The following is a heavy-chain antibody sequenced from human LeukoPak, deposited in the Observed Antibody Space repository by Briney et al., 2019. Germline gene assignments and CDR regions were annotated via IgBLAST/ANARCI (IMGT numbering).Heavy chain of an antibody. Sequence: PGGSLRLSCAASGFTFSSYAMSWVRQAPGKGLEWVAFIRYDGSNKYYADSVKGRFTISRDNSKNTLYLQMNSLRAEDTAVYYCARVFSGSYLNYHHYDYWGQGTLVTVSS. J-gene: IGHJ4*02. CDR3: ARVFSGSYLNYHHYDY. CDR2: IRYDGSNK. V-gene: IGHV3-30*02. CDR1: GFTFSSYA. D-gene: IGHD1-26*01.